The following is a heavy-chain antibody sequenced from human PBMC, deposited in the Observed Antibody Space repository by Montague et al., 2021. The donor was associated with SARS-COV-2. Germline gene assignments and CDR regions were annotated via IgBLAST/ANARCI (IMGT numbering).Heavy chain of an antibody. Sequence: SETLSLTCTVSGASISSSNYHWAWIRQPPGKGLEWIGNMYYSGSTYYNPSLKSRVTISIDTSKNQFSLKLSSVTAADTAVYYCARDDIVIQAGTNGMDVWGQGTTVTVSS. D-gene: IGHD2-15*01. CDR2: MYYSGST. CDR1: GASISSSNYH. V-gene: IGHV4-39*07. J-gene: IGHJ6*02. CDR3: ARDDIVIQAGTNGMDV.